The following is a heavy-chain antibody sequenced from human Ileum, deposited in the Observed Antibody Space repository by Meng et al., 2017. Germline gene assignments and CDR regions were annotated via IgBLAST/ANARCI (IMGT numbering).Heavy chain of an antibody. CDR3: VSERRRSYFFDY. Sequence: QVQLQESGPGLVKPSQTLSLNCTVSGGSITSGDYYWGWIRQPPGKGLEWIGYIFYTGATYSNPSLKSRVTVSLDTSKSQFSLKLSSVTAADTAIYCCVSERRRSYFFDYWGQGTLVTVSS. J-gene: IGHJ4*02. V-gene: IGHV4-30-4*01. CDR2: IFYTGAT. CDR1: GGSITSGDYY.